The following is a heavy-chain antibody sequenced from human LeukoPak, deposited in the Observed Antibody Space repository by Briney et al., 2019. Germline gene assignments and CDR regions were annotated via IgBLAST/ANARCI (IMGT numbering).Heavy chain of an antibody. J-gene: IGHJ4*02. D-gene: IGHD2-8*01. V-gene: IGHV3-21*01. CDR2: ISSAGTNI. CDR3: AGRCCTDGLCHFDY. CDR1: GFTLSSDS. Sequence: PGGCLRLSRAPSGFTLSSDSMNRVRQAPGHRREWGSSISSAGTNIHYGGSEKGRFTISRDTAEISLYLQLNSLRAEDTAVYYCAGRCCTDGLCHFDYWGQGTLVTVSS.